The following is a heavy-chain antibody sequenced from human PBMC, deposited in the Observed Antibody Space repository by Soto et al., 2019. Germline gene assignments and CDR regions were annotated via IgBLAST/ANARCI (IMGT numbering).Heavy chain of an antibody. CDR1: GFTFSSYG. J-gene: IGHJ4*02. CDR2: IWYDGSNK. V-gene: IGHV3-33*01. D-gene: IGHD1-26*01. CDR3: ARGTAIQVGATPANLDY. Sequence: QVQLVESGGGVVQPGRSLRLSCAASGFTFSSYGMHWVRQAPGKGLEWVAVIWYDGSNKYYADSVKGRFTISRDNSKNTLYLQMNSLRAEDTAVYYCARGTAIQVGATPANLDYWGQGTLVTVSS.